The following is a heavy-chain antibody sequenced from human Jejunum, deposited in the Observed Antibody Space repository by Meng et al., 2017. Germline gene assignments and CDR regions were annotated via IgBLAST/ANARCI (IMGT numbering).Heavy chain of an antibody. Sequence: GESLKISCAASGFIFRYYYMGWIRQAPGKGLELVASISSGATTVDYADSVKGRFTISRDNAKNLLYLQMNSLRAEDTAVYYCASDRGYSDTSGYYYVGRFDPWGQGTLVTVSS. V-gene: IGHV3-11*04. CDR2: ISSGATTV. CDR1: GFIFRYYY. D-gene: IGHD3-22*01. J-gene: IGHJ5*02. CDR3: ASDRGYSDTSGYYYVGRFDP.